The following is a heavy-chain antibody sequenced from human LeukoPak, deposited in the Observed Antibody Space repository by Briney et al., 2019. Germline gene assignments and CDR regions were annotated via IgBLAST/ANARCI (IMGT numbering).Heavy chain of an antibody. D-gene: IGHD6-13*01. CDR3: ARDTGIAAAGSVYY. Sequence: GGSLRLSCAASGFTFSSYWMSWVRQAPGKGLEWVANIKQDGSEKYYVDSVKGRFTIYRDNAKNSLYLQMNSLRAEDTAVYYCARDTGIAAAGSVYYWGQGTLVTVSS. CDR1: GFTFSSYW. J-gene: IGHJ4*02. CDR2: IKQDGSEK. V-gene: IGHV3-7*01.